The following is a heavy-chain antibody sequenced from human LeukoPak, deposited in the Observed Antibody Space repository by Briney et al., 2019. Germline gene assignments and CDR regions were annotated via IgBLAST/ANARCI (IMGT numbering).Heavy chain of an antibody. V-gene: IGHV3-21*01. CDR2: ISSSSSYI. CDR1: GFTFSSYS. CDR3: ARDLSMVRGVINPPDAFDI. J-gene: IGHJ3*02. D-gene: IGHD3-10*01. Sequence: SGGSLRLSCAASGFTFSSYSMTWVRQAPGKGLEWVSSISSSSSYIYYADSVKGRFTISRDNAKNSLYLQMNSLRAEDTAVYYCARDLSMVRGVINPPDAFDIWGQGTMVTVSS.